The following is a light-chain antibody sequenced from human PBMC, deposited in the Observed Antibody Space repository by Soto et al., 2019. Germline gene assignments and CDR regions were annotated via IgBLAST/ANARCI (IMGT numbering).Light chain of an antibody. Sequence: SVLTQPASVSGSRGQSITISCTGTSSNVGSYNFVSWYRQYPGKAPELIIYEVSQRPSTFFNRFSGSKSGNTASLTISGLQSDDEADYYCCSYAGNNALVLGGGTKVTVL. V-gene: IGLV2-23*02. J-gene: IGLJ3*02. CDR1: SSNVGSYNF. CDR3: CSYAGNNALV. CDR2: EVS.